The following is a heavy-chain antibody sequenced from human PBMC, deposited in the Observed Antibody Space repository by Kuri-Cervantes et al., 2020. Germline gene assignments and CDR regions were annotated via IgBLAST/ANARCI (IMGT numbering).Heavy chain of an antibody. V-gene: IGHV4-39*01. CDR1: GGSISSSSYY. CDR2: IYYSGST. CDR3: ARPGGWFELYGMDV. D-gene: IGHD3-10*01. Sequence: ESLKISCTVSGGSISSSSYYWGWIRQPPGKGLEWIGSIYYSGSTYYNPSLKSRVTISVDTSKNQFSLKLSSVTVADTAVYYCARPGGWFELYGMDVWGQGTTVTVSS. J-gene: IGHJ6*02.